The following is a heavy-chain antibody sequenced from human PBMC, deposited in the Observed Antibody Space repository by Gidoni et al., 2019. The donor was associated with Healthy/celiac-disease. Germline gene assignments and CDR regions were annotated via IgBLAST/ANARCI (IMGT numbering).Heavy chain of an antibody. CDR1: GYTFTSYD. V-gene: IGHV1-8*01. J-gene: IGHJ3*02. Sequence: QVQLVQSGAEVKKPGASVKVSCKASGYTFTSYDINWVRQATGQGLEWMGWMNPNSGNTGYAQKFQGRVTMTRNTSISTAYMELSSLRSEDTAVYYCARGGRYCSSTSCFDFDIWGQGTMVTVSS. CDR2: MNPNSGNT. D-gene: IGHD2-2*01. CDR3: ARGGRYCSSTSCFDFDI.